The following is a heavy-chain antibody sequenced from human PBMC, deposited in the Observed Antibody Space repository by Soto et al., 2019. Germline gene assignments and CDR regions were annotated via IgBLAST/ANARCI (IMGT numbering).Heavy chain of an antibody. CDR3: AGPQGSGSGGYYRDYGMDA. D-gene: IGHD3-22*01. V-gene: IGHV1-69*01. Sequence: QVQLVQSGAEVKKPGSSVKVSCKASGGTFSSYAISWVRQAPGQGLEWMGGIIPIFGTANYAQKFQGRVTITGDESTRKAYTDLTTMRPHGTAVYYCAGPQGSGSGGYYRDYGMDAWGQGTPVTVSS. CDR2: IIPIFGTA. J-gene: IGHJ6*02. CDR1: GGTFSSYA.